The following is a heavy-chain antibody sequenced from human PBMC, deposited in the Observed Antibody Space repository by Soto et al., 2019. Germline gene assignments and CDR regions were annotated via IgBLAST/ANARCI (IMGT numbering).Heavy chain of an antibody. J-gene: IGHJ5*02. CDR2: ISSSSSTI. D-gene: IGHD2-15*01. Sequence: RGGSLRLSCAASGFTFSSYSMNWVRQAPGKGLEWVSYISSSSSTIYYADSLKGRFTISRDNAKNSLYLQMNSLRDEDTAVYYCARESSGGSSIDPWGQGTLVTVSS. CDR1: GFTFSSYS. CDR3: ARESSGGSSIDP. V-gene: IGHV3-48*02.